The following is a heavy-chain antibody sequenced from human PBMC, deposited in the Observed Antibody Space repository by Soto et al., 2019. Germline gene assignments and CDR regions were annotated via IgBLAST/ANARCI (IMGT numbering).Heavy chain of an antibody. CDR1: GFTLSDYA. CDR2: ISGSGDNT. V-gene: IGHV3-23*01. J-gene: IGHJ6*02. CDR3: AKDFLQVWGQGYFYGMDV. D-gene: IGHD7-27*01. Sequence: EVQLLESGGGFVQPGGSLRLSCAGSGFTLSDYAMTWVRQGPGKGLEWVSAISGSGDNTHYIDSVKGRFTISRDNSKNTLYLQMNRLRAEDTAVYYCAKDFLQVWGQGYFYGMDVWGQGTTVTVSS.